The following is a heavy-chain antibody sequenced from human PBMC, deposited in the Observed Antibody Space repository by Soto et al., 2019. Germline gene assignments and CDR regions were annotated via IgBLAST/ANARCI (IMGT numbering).Heavy chain of an antibody. J-gene: IGHJ4*02. D-gene: IGHD5-18*01. Sequence: GGSLGLSYAASGFTFSSYGMHWVRQAPGKGLEWVAVISYDGSNKYYADSVKGRFTISRDNSKNTLYLQMNSLRAEDTAVYYCARGGVDTAMAHFDYWGQGTLVTVSS. CDR2: ISYDGSNK. CDR1: GFTFSSYG. CDR3: ARGGVDTAMAHFDY. V-gene: IGHV3-30*03.